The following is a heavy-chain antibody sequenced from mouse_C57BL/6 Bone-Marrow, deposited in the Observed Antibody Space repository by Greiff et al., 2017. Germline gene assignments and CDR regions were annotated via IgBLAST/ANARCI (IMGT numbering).Heavy chain of an antibody. Sequence: QVQLKQSGAELARPGASVKLSCKASGYTFTSYGISWVKQRTGQGLEWIGEIYPRSGNTYYNEKFKGKATLTADKSSSTAYIELRSLTSEDSAVYFCARLNPYYFDYWGQGTTLTVSS. V-gene: IGHV1-81*01. D-gene: IGHD1-3*01. J-gene: IGHJ2*01. CDR3: ARLNPYYFDY. CDR1: GYTFTSYG. CDR2: IYPRSGNT.